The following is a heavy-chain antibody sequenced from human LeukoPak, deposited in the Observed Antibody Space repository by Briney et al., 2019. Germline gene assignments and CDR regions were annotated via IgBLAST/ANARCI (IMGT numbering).Heavy chain of an antibody. Sequence: GGSLRLSCTASGFTFGDYAMSWVRQAPGKGLEWVGFIRSKAYGGTTEYAASVKGRFTISRDDSKSIAYLQMNSLKTEDTAVYYCTRFTVVTLTDYWGQGTLVTVSS. CDR3: TRFTVVTLTDY. D-gene: IGHD4-23*01. V-gene: IGHV3-49*04. CDR2: IRSKAYGGTT. CDR1: GFTFGDYA. J-gene: IGHJ4*02.